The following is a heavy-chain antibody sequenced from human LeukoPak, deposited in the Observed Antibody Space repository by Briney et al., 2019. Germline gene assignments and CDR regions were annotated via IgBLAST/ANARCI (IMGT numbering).Heavy chain of an antibody. D-gene: IGHD4-17*01. J-gene: IGHJ4*02. Sequence: PSETLSLTCAVSGGSISSSNWWSWVRQPPGKGLEWIGEIYHSGSTNYNPSLKSRVTISVDKSKNQFSLKLSSVTAADTAVYYCARGSSPTTVTSPFDYWGQGTLVTVSS. CDR2: IYHSGST. V-gene: IGHV4-4*02. CDR3: ARGSSPTTVTSPFDY. CDR1: GGSISSSNW.